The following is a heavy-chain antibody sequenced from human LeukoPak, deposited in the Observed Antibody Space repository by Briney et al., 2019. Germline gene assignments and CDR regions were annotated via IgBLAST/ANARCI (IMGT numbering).Heavy chain of an antibody. D-gene: IGHD5-18*01. CDR1: GGSISSYY. V-gene: IGHV4-59*01. CDR3: ARGSWGYSYLDY. Sequence: SETLSLTCTVSGGSISSYYWSWIRQPPGKGLEWIGYIYYSGSTNYNPSLKSRVTISVDTSKNQFSLELSSVTAADTAVYHCARGSWGYSYLDYWGQGALVTVSS. J-gene: IGHJ4*02. CDR2: IYYSGST.